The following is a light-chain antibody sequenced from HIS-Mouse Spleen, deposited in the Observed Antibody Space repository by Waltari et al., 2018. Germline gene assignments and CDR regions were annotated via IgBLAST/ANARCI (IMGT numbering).Light chain of an antibody. J-gene: IGLJ2*01. CDR2: GKN. V-gene: IGLV3-19*01. CDR1: SLRRSY. CDR3: NSTDSSGNHRV. Sequence: SSELTQDTAVSVALGQTVRITSPGASLRRSYASRYQQTPGKAPVLVIYGKNNRPSGIPDRFSGSSSGNTASLTITGAQAEDEADYYCNSTDSSGNHRVFGGGTKLTVL.